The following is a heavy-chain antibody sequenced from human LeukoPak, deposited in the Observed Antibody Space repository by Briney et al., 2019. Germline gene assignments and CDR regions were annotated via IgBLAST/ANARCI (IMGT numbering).Heavy chain of an antibody. D-gene: IGHD4-17*01. CDR2: IIPIFGTA. Sequence: SVKVSCKASGGTFSSYAISWVRQAPGQGLEWMGGIIPIFGTANYAQKFQGRVTITADESTSTAYMELSSLRSEGTAVYYCARSDYGDYYDYFDYWGQGTLVTVSS. CDR1: GGTFSSYA. J-gene: IGHJ4*02. V-gene: IGHV1-69*13. CDR3: ARSDYGDYYDYFDY.